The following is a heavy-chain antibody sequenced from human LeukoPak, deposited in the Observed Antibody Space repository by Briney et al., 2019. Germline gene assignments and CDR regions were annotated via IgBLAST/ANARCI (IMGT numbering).Heavy chain of an antibody. CDR3: AASNWFDP. CDR1: GLNFDEDV. V-gene: IGHV3-74*01. CDR2: INSDGSST. Sequence: GGSLRLSCTGSGLNFDEDVINWVRRAPGKGLVWVSRINSDGSSTSYADSVKGRFTISRDNAKNTLYLQMNSLRAEDTAVYYCAASNWFDPWGQGTLVTVSS. J-gene: IGHJ5*02.